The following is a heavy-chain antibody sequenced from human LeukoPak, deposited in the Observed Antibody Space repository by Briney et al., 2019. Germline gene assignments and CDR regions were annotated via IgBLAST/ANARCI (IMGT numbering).Heavy chain of an antibody. Sequence: GRSLRLSCAASGFTFSGYGMHWVRQAPGKGLEWVAVIWYDGSNKYYADSVKGRFTISRDNSKNTLYLQMNSLRAEDTAVYYCAREPYGDYRGFDYWGQGTLVTVSS. CDR3: AREPYGDYRGFDY. J-gene: IGHJ4*02. V-gene: IGHV3-33*01. D-gene: IGHD4-17*01. CDR2: IWYDGSNK. CDR1: GFTFSGYG.